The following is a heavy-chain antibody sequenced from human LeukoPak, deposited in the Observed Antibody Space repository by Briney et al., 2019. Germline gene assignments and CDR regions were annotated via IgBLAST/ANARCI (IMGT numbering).Heavy chain of an antibody. CDR1: GFTFSSYS. CDR2: ISGSSRNI. V-gene: IGHV3-21*01. CDR3: VRDRTTVTDFDY. J-gene: IGHJ4*02. D-gene: IGHD4-17*01. Sequence: GGSLRLSCAASGFTFSSYSMNWVRQAPGKGLEWVSSISGSSRNIYYADSVKSRFTISRDNAKNSLYLQMNSLKVEDTAVYYCVRDRTTVTDFDYWGQGTLLTVSS.